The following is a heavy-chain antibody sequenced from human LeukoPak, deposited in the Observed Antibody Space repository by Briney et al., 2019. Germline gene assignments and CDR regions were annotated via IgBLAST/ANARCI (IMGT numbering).Heavy chain of an antibody. CDR2: IYYSGST. Sequence: PSETLSLTCTVSGGSISSSSYYWGWIRQLPGKGLEWIGSIYYSGSTYYNPSLKSRVTISVDTSKNQFSLKLSSVTAADTAVYYCARRAYYDFWSGPRKSDTKNWFDPWGQGTLVTVSS. V-gene: IGHV4-39*01. J-gene: IGHJ5*02. D-gene: IGHD3-3*01. CDR1: GGSISSSSYY. CDR3: ARRAYYDFWSGPRKSDTKNWFDP.